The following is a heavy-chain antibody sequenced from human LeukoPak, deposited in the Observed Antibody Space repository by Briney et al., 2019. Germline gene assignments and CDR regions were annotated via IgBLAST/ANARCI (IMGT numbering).Heavy chain of an antibody. CDR3: ARQTAKKWDLPGSFDS. J-gene: IGHJ4*02. V-gene: IGHV4-59*08. CDR1: GGSMSSDY. D-gene: IGHD1-26*01. CDR2: MFGNGGT. Sequence: SETLSLTCSVSGGSMSSDYWSWIRQSPGKGLEWIGRMFGNGGTNYSPSFQRRATMSVDASTRRLSLRLNSVTAADTAVYYCARQTAKKWDLPGSFDSWGQGILVTVSS.